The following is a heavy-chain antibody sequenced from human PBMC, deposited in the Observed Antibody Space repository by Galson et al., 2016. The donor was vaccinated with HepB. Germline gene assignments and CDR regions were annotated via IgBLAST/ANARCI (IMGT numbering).Heavy chain of an antibody. CDR1: GASISGYY. V-gene: IGHV4-59*01. D-gene: IGHD6-19*01. Sequence: ETLSLTCTVSGASISGYYLSWIRQPPGKGLEWIGYIYYSGRTNYNPSLKSRVTISVDTSKNQFSRKLSSVTAADTAVYYCARDDSGGCHGLHYGMDVWGQGTTVTVSS. CDR2: IYYSGRT. CDR3: ARDDSGGCHGLHYGMDV. J-gene: IGHJ6*02.